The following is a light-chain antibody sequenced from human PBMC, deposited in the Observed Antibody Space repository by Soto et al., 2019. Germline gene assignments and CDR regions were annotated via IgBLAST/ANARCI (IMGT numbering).Light chain of an antibody. CDR2: GAS. CDR1: QSVSSSY. Sequence: EIVLTQSPGTLSLSPGERATLSCRASQSVSSSYLAWYRQKPGQAPSLLIYGASSRATGIPDRFSGSGSGTDFTLTISRLEPEDFAVYYCQQYGSSPQTFGQGTKVEIK. V-gene: IGKV3-20*01. J-gene: IGKJ1*01. CDR3: QQYGSSPQT.